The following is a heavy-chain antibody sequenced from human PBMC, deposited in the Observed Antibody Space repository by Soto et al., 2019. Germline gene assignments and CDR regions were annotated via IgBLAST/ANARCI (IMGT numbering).Heavy chain of an antibody. Sequence: PSETLSLTCTVSGGSISSSDYHWGWIRQPPGKGLEWIGSIYHTGSTYYNPSLKSRVTISVDTSKNQFSLRLTSVTAADTAVYYCARHFGPYNWNRNWFDPWGQGTLVT. CDR2: IYHTGST. V-gene: IGHV4-39*01. D-gene: IGHD1-20*01. CDR3: ARHFGPYNWNRNWFDP. J-gene: IGHJ5*02. CDR1: GGSISSSDYH.